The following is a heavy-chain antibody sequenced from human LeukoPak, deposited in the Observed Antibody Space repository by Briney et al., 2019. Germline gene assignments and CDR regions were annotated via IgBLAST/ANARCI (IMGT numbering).Heavy chain of an antibody. CDR3: ASHSTFVGGATESIDY. Sequence: GGSLRLSCAASEFTFNNYWMHWVRQAPGKGLVWVSRINSDGSHTDYADSVKGRFTISRDNAKNTLYLQMNSLRAEDTAVYYCASHSTFVGGATESIDYWGQGTLVTVSS. V-gene: IGHV3-74*01. CDR2: INSDGSHT. CDR1: EFTFNNYW. D-gene: IGHD1-26*01. J-gene: IGHJ4*02.